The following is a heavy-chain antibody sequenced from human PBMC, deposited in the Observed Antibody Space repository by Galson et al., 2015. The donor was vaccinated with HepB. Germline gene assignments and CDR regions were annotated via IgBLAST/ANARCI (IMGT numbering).Heavy chain of an antibody. V-gene: IGHV3-48*01. D-gene: IGHD4-17*01. CDR3: ARDNHNYGDYVFWFDP. Sequence: SLRLSCAASGFTFSSYSMNWVRQAPGKGLEWVSYISSSSSTIYYADSVKGRFTISRDNAKNSLYLQMNSLRAEDTAVYYCARDNHNYGDYVFWFDPWGQGTLVTVSS. CDR1: GFTFSSYS. CDR2: ISSSSSTI. J-gene: IGHJ5*02.